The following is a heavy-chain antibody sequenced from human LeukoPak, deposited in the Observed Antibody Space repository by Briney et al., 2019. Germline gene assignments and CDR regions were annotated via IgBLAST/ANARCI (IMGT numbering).Heavy chain of an antibody. V-gene: IGHV3-30*18. CDR2: ILYDGNNK. Sequence: PRRSLRLSCAASGFTFSTYGMHWVRQAPGKGLEWVALILYDGNNKYYADSVKGRFTISRDNSKNTLYLQMNSLRAEDTAVYYCAKGLSYDSSGYYYLNYWGQGTLVTVSS. CDR3: AKGLSYDSSGYYYLNY. CDR1: GFTFSTYG. D-gene: IGHD3-22*01. J-gene: IGHJ4*02.